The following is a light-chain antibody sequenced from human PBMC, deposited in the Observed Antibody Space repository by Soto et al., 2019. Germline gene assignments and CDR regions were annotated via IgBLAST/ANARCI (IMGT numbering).Light chain of an antibody. CDR2: AAS. CDR1: QSISTF. Sequence: RDSFYDTYRASQSISTFLNWYQQRPGEAPKLLIYAASSLQSGVPSRFSGSGSGADFTLTIGSLQPEDFATYYCQQSYTTPRTFGQGTKVDIK. J-gene: IGKJ1*01. CDR3: QQSYTTPRT. V-gene: IGKV1-39*01.